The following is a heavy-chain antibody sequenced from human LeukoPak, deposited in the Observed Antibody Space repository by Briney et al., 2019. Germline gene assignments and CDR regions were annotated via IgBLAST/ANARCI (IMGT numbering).Heavy chain of an antibody. V-gene: IGHV3-23*01. CDR2: ISGGGGST. Sequence: GGSLRLSCAAFGLTFTKNAMSWVRQAPGKGLEWVSAISGGGGSTYYADSVKGRFTISRDNSKNTLYVQMNSLRAEDTAVYYCAKGKGAGVTAYYFDDWGQGTLVTVSS. CDR1: GLTFTKNA. J-gene: IGHJ4*02. CDR3: AKGKGAGVTAYYFDD. D-gene: IGHD6-13*01.